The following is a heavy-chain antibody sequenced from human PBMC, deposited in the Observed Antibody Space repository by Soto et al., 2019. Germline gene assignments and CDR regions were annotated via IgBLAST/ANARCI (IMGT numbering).Heavy chain of an antibody. Sequence: SETLSLTCTVSGGSISSGNYYWSWIRQPPGKGLEWIGFISYSGSTYYNPSLKSRVTISVDTSKNQFSLKLTSVTAADTAVYYCARDKITGLFDYWGQGTLVTVSS. CDR2: ISYSGST. J-gene: IGHJ4*02. CDR3: ARDKITGLFDY. V-gene: IGHV4-30-4*01. CDR1: GGSISSGNYY. D-gene: IGHD2-8*02.